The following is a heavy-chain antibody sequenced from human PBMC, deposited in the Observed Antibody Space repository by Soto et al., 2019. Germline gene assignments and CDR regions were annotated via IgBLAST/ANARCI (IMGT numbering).Heavy chain of an antibody. CDR2: IYSSGST. V-gene: IGHV4-4*07. CDR1: GGAIGSHY. D-gene: IGHD3-3*01. Sequence: PSETRSLTCTISGGAIGSHYWTWIRQPAGKGLEWIGRIYSSGSTQYNPSLQSRVTMSLDTSKDQFSLRLESVTAADTTVYYCARGQRFSDWFDPWGQGILVTVSS. J-gene: IGHJ5*02. CDR3: ARGQRFSDWFDP.